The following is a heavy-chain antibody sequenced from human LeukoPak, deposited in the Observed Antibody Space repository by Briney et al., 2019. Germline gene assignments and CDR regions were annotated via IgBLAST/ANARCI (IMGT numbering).Heavy chain of an antibody. Sequence: GGSLRLSCEASGFTFTTYWMGWVRQAPGKGLEWVANIKQDGSEKYYVDSVKGRFTISRDNAKNSLYLQMNSLIAEDTAIYYCARGSNGAFDYWGQGTLVTVSS. D-gene: IGHD4/OR15-4a*01. V-gene: IGHV3-7*01. CDR3: ARGSNGAFDY. CDR2: IKQDGSEK. J-gene: IGHJ4*02. CDR1: GFTFTTYW.